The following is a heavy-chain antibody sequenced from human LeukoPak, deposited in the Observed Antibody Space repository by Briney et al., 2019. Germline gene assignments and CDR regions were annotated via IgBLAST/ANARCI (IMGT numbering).Heavy chain of an antibody. CDR1: GFMFISSV. D-gene: IGHD3-10*01. Sequence: GGSLRHSCAASGFMFISSVMHWVRQAPGKGLEWVALIWHDGTDIYYTESVKGRFTISRDNSKNTLSLQMDSLRTEDTAVYYCVKDHLVRGVMAFWGQGTLFTVSS. CDR2: IWHDGTDI. J-gene: IGHJ4*02. CDR3: VKDHLVRGVMAF. V-gene: IGHV3-33*03.